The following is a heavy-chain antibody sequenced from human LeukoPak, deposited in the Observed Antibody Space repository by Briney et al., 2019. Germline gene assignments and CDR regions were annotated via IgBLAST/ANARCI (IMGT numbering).Heavy chain of an antibody. Sequence: SETLSLTCAVYGGSFSGYYWSWIRQPPGKGLEWIGTIYYSGSTYYNPSLKSRLTIFVETSKNLFSLKLSSVAAADTAVYYCARQENFDAFDIWGQGTMVTVSS. V-gene: IGHV4-34*01. CDR2: IYYSGST. D-gene: IGHD2/OR15-2a*01. CDR1: GGSFSGYY. CDR3: ARQENFDAFDI. J-gene: IGHJ3*02.